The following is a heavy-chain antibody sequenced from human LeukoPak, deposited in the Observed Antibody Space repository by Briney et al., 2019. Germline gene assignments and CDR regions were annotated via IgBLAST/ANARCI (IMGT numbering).Heavy chain of an antibody. Sequence: GAPVKVSCKASGGTFSNYAIGWVRQAPGQGLEWMGGIIPIFGTAYYAQKFQGRVTITTDESTSTAYMELSSLRSEDTAVYYCVMGATLDYWGQGTLVTVSS. J-gene: IGHJ4*02. V-gene: IGHV1-69*05. CDR2: IIPIFGTA. CDR3: VMGATLDY. CDR1: GGTFSNYA. D-gene: IGHD1-26*01.